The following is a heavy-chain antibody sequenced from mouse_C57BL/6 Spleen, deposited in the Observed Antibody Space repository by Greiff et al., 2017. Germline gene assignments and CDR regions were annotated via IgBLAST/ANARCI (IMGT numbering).Heavy chain of an antibody. V-gene: IGHV1-43*01. CDR1: GYSFTGYY. CDR2: INPSTGGT. J-gene: IGHJ3*01. CDR3: ARGSLAY. Sequence: EVQLQQSGPELVKPGASVKISCKASGYSFTGYYMHWVKQSSEKSLEWIGEINPSTGGTSYNQKFKGKATLTVDKSSSTAYMQLKSLTSEDSAVYYCARGSLAYWGQGTLVTVSA.